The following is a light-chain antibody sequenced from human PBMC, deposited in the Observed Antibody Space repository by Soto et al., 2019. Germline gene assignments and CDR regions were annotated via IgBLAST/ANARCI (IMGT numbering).Light chain of an antibody. V-gene: IGKV3-20*01. CDR2: GAS. Sequence: EIVLTQSPDTLSLSPGERATLSCTAIQTVTSSCLAWYQRKPGQAPRLLIYGASSRATGIPDRFSGSGSGTDFTLTISRLEPEDFAVYYCQQYGSSQTITFGQGTRLEI. J-gene: IGKJ5*01. CDR3: QQYGSSQTIT. CDR1: QTVTSSC.